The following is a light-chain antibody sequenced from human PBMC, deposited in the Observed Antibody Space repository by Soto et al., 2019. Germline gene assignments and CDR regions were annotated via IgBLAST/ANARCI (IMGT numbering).Light chain of an antibody. CDR1: QTVNTEF. CDR3: QRYGSSPLYA. V-gene: IGKV3-20*01. Sequence: EIVLTQSPGTLSLSPGERATFSCRTSQTVNTEFLAWYQQKPGLAPRLLIHGTSNRATGIPDRFSGSGSGTDFTLTISALEPEYFAVYYCQRYGSSPLYAFGQGTKLEI. J-gene: IGKJ2*01. CDR2: GTS.